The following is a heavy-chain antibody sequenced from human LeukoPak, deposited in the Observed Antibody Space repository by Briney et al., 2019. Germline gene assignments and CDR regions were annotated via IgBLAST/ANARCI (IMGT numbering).Heavy chain of an antibody. D-gene: IGHD3-22*01. CDR1: GFTFSNAW. CDR2: IKSKTDGGTT. V-gene: IGHV3-15*01. CDR3: TTGRGGWLLPIDY. J-gene: IGHJ4*02. Sequence: GGSLRLSCAASGFTFSNAWMSWVRQAPGKGLEWVGRIKSKTDGGTTDYAAPVKGRFTISRDDSKNTLYLQMNSLKTEDTAVYYCTTGRGGWLLPIDYWGQGTLVTVSS.